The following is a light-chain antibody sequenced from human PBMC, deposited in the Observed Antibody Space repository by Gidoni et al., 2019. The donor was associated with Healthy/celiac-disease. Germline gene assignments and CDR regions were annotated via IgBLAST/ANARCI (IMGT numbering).Light chain of an antibody. Sequence: SHVLTPPLSVSVAPGPTARITCWGHNIGSKSVYWYQQKPGQAPVLVVYDDSDRPSGIPERFSGSNSGNTATLTISRVEAGDEADYYCQVWDSSSDHPVFGGGTKLTVL. CDR3: QVWDSSSDHPV. CDR2: DDS. V-gene: IGLV3-21*02. J-gene: IGLJ2*01. CDR1: NIGSKS.